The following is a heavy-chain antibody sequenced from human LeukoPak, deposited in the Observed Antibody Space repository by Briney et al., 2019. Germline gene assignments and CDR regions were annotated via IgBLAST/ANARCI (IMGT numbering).Heavy chain of an antibody. V-gene: IGHV4-59*01. J-gene: IGHJ6*02. Sequence: SETLSLTCTVSGDSMKNYYWIWIRQPPGKGLEWIGYIYYSGSTYYNPSLKSRVTMSVDTSKKQFSLKLSSVTAADTAVYYCARAGYCSSTSCQWVPLVWGQGTTVTVSS. CDR1: GDSMKNYY. D-gene: IGHD2-2*03. CDR3: ARAGYCSSTSCQWVPLV. CDR2: IYYSGST.